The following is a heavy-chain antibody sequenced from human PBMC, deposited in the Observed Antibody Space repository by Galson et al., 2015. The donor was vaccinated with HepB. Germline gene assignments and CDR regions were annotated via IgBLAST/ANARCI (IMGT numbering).Heavy chain of an antibody. D-gene: IGHD5-12*01. V-gene: IGHV3-30*18. CDR2: ISYDGSNK. J-gene: IGHJ4*02. Sequence: SLRLSCAASGFTFSSYGMHWVRQAPGKGLEWVAVISYDGSNKYYADSVKGRFTISRDNSKNTLYLQMNSLRAEDTAVYYCAKMSDRGYSGYGVDYWGQGTLVTVSS. CDR3: AKMSDRGYSGYGVDY. CDR1: GFTFSSYG.